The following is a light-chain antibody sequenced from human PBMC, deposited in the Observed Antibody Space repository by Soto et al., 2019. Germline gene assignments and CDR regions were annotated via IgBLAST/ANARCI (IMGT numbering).Light chain of an antibody. J-gene: IGLJ2*01. Sequence: QSVLTQPPSASGTPGQRVTISCSGSSSNIGSNYVYWYQQLPGTAPKLLIYSNNQRPSGVPDRFSGSKSGTSASLAISGLRSEDEAEYYCAALDDSLSGVVFGGGTQLTVL. V-gene: IGLV1-47*02. CDR2: SNN. CDR3: AALDDSLSGVV. CDR1: SSNIGSNY.